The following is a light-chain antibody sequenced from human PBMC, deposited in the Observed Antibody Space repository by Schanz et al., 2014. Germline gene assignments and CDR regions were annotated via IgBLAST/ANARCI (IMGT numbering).Light chain of an antibody. Sequence: IEMTQSPSTLSASLGSSVTITCRASESITRWLAWYQQKPGAAPKVLIYDASSLASGVPSRFSGSGSGTDFTLTISSLQPEDVATYYCQKYNSALLFGPGTKVDIK. CDR1: ESITRW. CDR2: DAS. V-gene: IGKV1-5*01. J-gene: IGKJ3*01. CDR3: QKYNSALL.